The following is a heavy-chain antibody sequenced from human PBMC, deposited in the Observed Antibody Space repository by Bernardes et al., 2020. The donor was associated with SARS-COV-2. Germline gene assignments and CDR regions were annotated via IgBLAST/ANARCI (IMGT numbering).Heavy chain of an antibody. Sequence: SETLSLTCTVSGGSISSGGYYWSWIRQHPGKGLEWIGYIYYSGSTYYNPSLKSRVTISVDTSKNQFSLKLSSVTAADTAVYYCAKGGNYYGSGSYGMDVWGQGTTVTVSS. V-gene: IGHV4-31*03. D-gene: IGHD3-10*01. CDR3: AKGGNYYGSGSYGMDV. CDR1: GGSISSGGYY. J-gene: IGHJ6*02. CDR2: IYYSGST.